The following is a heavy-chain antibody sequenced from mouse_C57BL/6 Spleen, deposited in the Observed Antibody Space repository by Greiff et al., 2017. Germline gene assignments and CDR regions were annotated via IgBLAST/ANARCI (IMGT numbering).Heavy chain of an antibody. V-gene: IGHV1-69*01. Sequence: QVQLQQPGAELVMPGASVKLSCKASGYTFTSYWMHWVKQRPGQGLEWIGEIDPSDSYTNYNQKFKGKSTLTVDKSSSTAYMQLSSLTSEDSAVYYCARDGNDGFAYWGQGTLVTVSA. CDR3: ARDGNDGFAY. J-gene: IGHJ3*01. D-gene: IGHD2-2*01. CDR1: GYTFTSYW. CDR2: IDPSDSYT.